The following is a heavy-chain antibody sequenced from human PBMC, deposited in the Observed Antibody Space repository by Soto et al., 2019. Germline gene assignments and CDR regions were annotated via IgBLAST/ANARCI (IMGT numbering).Heavy chain of an antibody. V-gene: IGHV3-23*01. CDR2: ISGSGGST. Sequence: GGSLRLSCAASGFTFSSYAMSWVRQAPGKGLEWVSSISGSGGSTYYADSVKGRFTISRDNSKNTLYLQMNSLRAEDTAVYYCAKAGSSGWDIEYYFDYWGQGTLVTVSS. J-gene: IGHJ4*02. D-gene: IGHD6-19*01. CDR3: AKAGSSGWDIEYYFDY. CDR1: GFTFSSYA.